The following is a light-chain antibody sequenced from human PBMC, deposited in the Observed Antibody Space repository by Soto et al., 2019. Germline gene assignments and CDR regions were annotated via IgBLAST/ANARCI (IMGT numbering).Light chain of an antibody. CDR3: CSFTPTNTFVL. J-gene: IGLJ3*02. V-gene: IGLV2-23*02. Sequence: QSALTQAASVSGSPGQSITISCTGTSSDVGSYNLVSWYQLNPGKAPKLIIYEVSKRPSWVPNRFSGSKSGNTASLTISGLQDEDEADYDCCSFTPTNTFVLFGGGTKLTVL. CDR1: SSDVGSYNL. CDR2: EVS.